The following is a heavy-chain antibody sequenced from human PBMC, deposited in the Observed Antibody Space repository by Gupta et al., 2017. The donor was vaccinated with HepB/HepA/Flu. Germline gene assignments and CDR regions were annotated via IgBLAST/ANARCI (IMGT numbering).Heavy chain of an antibody. CDR3: AKETGGVGDTAMVMDY. V-gene: IGHV3-30*18. J-gene: IGHJ4*02. CDR2: ISYDGSNK. D-gene: IGHD5-18*01. CDR1: GFTFSSYG. Sequence: QVQLVESGGGVVQPGRSLRLSCAASGFTFSSYGMHWVRQAPGKGLEWVAVISYDGSNKYYADSVKGRFTISRDNSKNTLYLQMNSLRAEGTAVYYCAKETGGVGDTAMVMDYWGQGTLVTVSS.